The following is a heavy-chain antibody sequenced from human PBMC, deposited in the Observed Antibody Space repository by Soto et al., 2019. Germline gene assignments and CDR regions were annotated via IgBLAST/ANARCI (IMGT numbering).Heavy chain of an antibody. Sequence: GGSLRLSCAASGFTFSSYAMSWVRQAPGKGLEWVSAISGSGGSTYYADSVKGRFTISRDNSKNTLYLQMNSLRAEDTAVYYCAKPYDFWSGYYNYFDYWGQGTLVTVSS. V-gene: IGHV3-23*01. D-gene: IGHD3-3*01. CDR1: GFTFSSYA. CDR3: AKPYDFWSGYYNYFDY. CDR2: ISGSGGST. J-gene: IGHJ4*02.